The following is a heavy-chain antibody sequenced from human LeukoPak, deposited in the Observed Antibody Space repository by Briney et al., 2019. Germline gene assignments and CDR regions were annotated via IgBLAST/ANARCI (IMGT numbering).Heavy chain of an antibody. V-gene: IGHV4-38-2*02. J-gene: IGHJ4*02. CDR3: ARLRRYYFDY. CDR2: IYHSGST. Sequence: PSETLCLTCTVSGYSISSGYYWGWIRQPPGRGLEWIGSIYHSGSTYYNPSLKSRVTISVDTSKNQFSLKLSSVTAADTAVYYCARLRRYYFDYWGQGTLVTVSS. CDR1: GYSISSGYY.